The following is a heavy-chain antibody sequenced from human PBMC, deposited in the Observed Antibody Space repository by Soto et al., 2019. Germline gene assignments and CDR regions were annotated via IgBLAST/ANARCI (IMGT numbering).Heavy chain of an antibody. V-gene: IGHV3-7*01. CDR1: GFTFSSYW. CDR2: IKQDGSEK. CDR3: ARDPDSSGWHVDY. J-gene: IGHJ4*02. Sequence: EVQLVESGGGLAQPGGSLRLSCAASGFTFSSYWMSWVRQAPGKGLEWVANIKQDGSEKYYVDSVKGRFTISRDNAKNSLYLQMNSLRAEDTAVYYCARDPDSSGWHVDYWGQGTLVTVSS. D-gene: IGHD6-19*01.